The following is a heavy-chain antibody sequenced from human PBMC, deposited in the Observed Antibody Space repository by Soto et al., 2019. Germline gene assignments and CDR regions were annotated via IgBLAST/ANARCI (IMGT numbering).Heavy chain of an antibody. J-gene: IGHJ3*01. Sequence: EVQLLESGGGVVQPGGSLRLSCVGSGFSFSSYAMNWVRQAPGQGLEWVSGISGSGGTTFYADSVKGRFTISRDNSKNTLYLQMNIMRPEATAVYYCEKDRGYTRRWYDALHLWGQGTMVTVSS. CDR1: GFSFSSYA. V-gene: IGHV3-23*01. CDR2: ISGSGGTT. D-gene: IGHD6-13*01. CDR3: EKDRGYTRRWYDALHL.